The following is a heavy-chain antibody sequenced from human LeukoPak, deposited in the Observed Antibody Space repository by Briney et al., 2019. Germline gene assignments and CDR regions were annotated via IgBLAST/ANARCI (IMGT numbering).Heavy chain of an antibody. D-gene: IGHD3-10*01. CDR3: ARGAITMVRGVANWFDP. J-gene: IGHJ5*02. CDR2: ISYDGSNK. CDR1: GFTFSSSA. V-gene: IGHV3-30*04. Sequence: PGGSLRLSCAASGFTFSSSAMHWVRQAPGKGLEWVAVISYDGSNKYYADSVKGRFTISRDNSKNTLYLQMNSLRAEDTAVYYCARGAITMVRGVANWFDPWGQGTLVTVSS.